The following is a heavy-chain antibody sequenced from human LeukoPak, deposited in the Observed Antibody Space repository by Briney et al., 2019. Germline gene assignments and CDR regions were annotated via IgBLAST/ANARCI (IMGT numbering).Heavy chain of an antibody. D-gene: IGHD6-19*01. CDR3: AGGDRNGWYFDY. CDR2: INWNGGST. CDR1: GFMFDDHG. J-gene: IGHJ4*02. V-gene: IGHV3-20*04. Sequence: PGGSLRLSCAASGFMFDDHGMSWVRQVAGKGLEWVSGINWNGGSTGYADSVKGRFTISRDNAKNSLYLQTNSLRAEDTALYYCAGGDRNGWYFDYWGQGILVTVSS.